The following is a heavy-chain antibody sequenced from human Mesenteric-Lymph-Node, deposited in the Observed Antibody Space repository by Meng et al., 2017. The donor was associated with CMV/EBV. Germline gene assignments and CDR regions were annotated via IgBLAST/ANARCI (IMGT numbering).Heavy chain of an antibody. V-gene: IGHV3-66*02. CDR2: IYSGGST. Sequence: GESLKISCAASGFTFSDYYMSWIRQAPGKGLEWVSVIYSGGSTYYADSVKGRFTISRDNSKNTLYLQMNSLRAEDTAVYYCARDGCTNGVCYLGWFDPWGQGTLVTVSS. CDR1: GFTFSDYY. CDR3: ARDGCTNGVCYLGWFDP. D-gene: IGHD2-8*01. J-gene: IGHJ5*02.